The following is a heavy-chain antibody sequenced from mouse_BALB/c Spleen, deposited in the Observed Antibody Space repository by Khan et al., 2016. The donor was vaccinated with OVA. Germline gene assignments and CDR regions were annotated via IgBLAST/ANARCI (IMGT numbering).Heavy chain of an antibody. CDR3: ARICGGDFDY. V-gene: IGHV3-2*02. CDR1: GYSITSDYA. CDR2: ISYSGNT. J-gene: IGHJ2*01. Sequence: EVQLQESGPGLVKPSQSLSLTCTVTGYSITSDYAWNWIRQFPGNKLEWLGFISYSGNTNYNPSLKSRISFTRDTSKNQFFLQLNSVTTEDTATYYCARICGGDFDYWGQGTTLTVSS.